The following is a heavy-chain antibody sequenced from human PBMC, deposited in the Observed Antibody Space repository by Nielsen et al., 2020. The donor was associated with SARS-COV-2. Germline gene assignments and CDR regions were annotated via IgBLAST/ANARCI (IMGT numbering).Heavy chain of an antibody. D-gene: IGHD5-12*01. CDR2: INPSGGST. V-gene: IGHV1-46*01. J-gene: IGHJ6*02. CDR3: ARERGYSGYDYYGMDV. Sequence: ASVKVSCKASGGTFSSYAISWVRQAPGQGLEWMGIINPSGGSTSYAQKFQGRVTMTRDTSTSTVYMELSSLRSEDTAVYYCARERGYSGYDYYGMDVWGQGTTVTVSS. CDR1: GGTFSSYA.